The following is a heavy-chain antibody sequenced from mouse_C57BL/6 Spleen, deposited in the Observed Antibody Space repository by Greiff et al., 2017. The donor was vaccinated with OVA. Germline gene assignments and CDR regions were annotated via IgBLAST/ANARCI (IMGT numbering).Heavy chain of an antibody. Sequence: QVQLQQPGAELVRPGSSVKLSCKASGYTFTSYWMDWVKQRPGQGLEWIGNIYPSDSETHYNQKFKDKATLTVDKSSSTAYMQLSSLTSEDSAVYYCARGLGPDYWYFDVWGTGTTVTVSS. CDR3: ARGLGPDYWYFDV. J-gene: IGHJ1*03. CDR1: GYTFTSYW. CDR2: IYPSDSET. D-gene: IGHD4-1*01. V-gene: IGHV1-61*01.